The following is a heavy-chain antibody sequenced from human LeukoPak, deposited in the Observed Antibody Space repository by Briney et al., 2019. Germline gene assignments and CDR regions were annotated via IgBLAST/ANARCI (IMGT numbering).Heavy chain of an antibody. CDR1: GGSFSGYY. CDR3: ARENSYGHLDY. V-gene: IGHV4-34*01. Sequence: SETLSLTCAVYGGSFSGYYWSWIRQPPGKGLEWIGEINHSGSTYYNPSLKSRVTISVDTSKNQFSLKLSSVTAADTAVYYCARENSYGHLDYWGQGTLVTVSS. CDR2: INHSGST. J-gene: IGHJ4*02. D-gene: IGHD5-18*01.